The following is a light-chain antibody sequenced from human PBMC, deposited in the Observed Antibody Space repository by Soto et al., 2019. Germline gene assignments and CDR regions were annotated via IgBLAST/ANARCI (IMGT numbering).Light chain of an antibody. Sequence: QPVLTQPPSVSEAPGQRVTISCTGSSSNIGAGYEAHWYQQVPGTAPKLLIYENNNRPSGVPDRFSGSKSGTSASLAFTGLQAEDEAEYYCQSYDSSLSGYVFGTGTKLTVL. CDR1: SSNIGAGYE. J-gene: IGLJ1*01. V-gene: IGLV1-40*01. CDR3: QSYDSSLSGYV. CDR2: ENN.